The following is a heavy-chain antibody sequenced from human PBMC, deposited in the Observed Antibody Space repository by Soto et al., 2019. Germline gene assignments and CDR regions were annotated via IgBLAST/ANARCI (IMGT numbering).Heavy chain of an antibody. D-gene: IGHD4-17*01. CDR1: GGSISSYY. CDR3: AGRRVTTIYYYGIGG. CDR2: IYYSGST. V-gene: IGHV4-59*01. J-gene: IGHJ6*02. Sequence: YETLSLPCTVSGGSISSYYWTWIRQPPGKGLEWIGYIYYSGSTYYNPSLKSRVTISVDTSKNQFSLRLNSVTAADTAVYYCAGRRVTTIYYYGIGGRGQGNTGAFSS.